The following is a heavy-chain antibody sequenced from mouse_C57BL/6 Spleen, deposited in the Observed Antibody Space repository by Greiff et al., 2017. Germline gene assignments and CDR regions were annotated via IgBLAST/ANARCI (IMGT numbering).Heavy chain of an antibody. V-gene: IGHV1-59*01. CDR2: IDPSDSYT. J-gene: IGHJ4*01. D-gene: IGHD1-1*01. CDR3: ARGLYYYGSSYAMDY. Sequence: QVQLQQSGAELVRPGTSVKLSCKASGYTFTSYWMHWVKQRPGQGLEWIGVIDPSDSYTNYNQKFKGKATLTVDTSSSTAYMQLSSRTSEDSAVYYCARGLYYYGSSYAMDYGGQGTSVTVSS. CDR1: GYTFTSYW.